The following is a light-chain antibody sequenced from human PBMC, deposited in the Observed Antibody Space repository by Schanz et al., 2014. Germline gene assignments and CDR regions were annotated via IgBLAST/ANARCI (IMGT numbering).Light chain of an antibody. CDR2: DVN. V-gene: IGLV2-14*03. CDR3: SSYTTSSTLVV. J-gene: IGLJ2*01. CDR1: SSDVGAYNY. Sequence: QSALTQPASVSGSPGQSITISCTGTSSDVGAYNYVSWYQQHPAKAPKLMIYDVNNRPSGVSYRFSGSKSANTASLTISGLQAEDEADYYCSSYTTSSTLVVFGGGTKLTVL.